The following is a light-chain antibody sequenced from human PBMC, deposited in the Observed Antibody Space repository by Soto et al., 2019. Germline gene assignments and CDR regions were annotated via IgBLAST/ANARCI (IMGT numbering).Light chain of an antibody. J-gene: IGLJ3*02. V-gene: IGLV4-60*02. CDR2: LEGSGSF. CDR3: ETWDSNTRV. CDR1: RGHSTYI. Sequence: QPVLTQSSSASASLGSSVKLTCTLSRGHSTYIIAWHQQQPGKAPRYLMNLEGSGSFNKGSGVPDRLSGSSSGADRYLTISNLQFEDEADYYCETWDSNTRVFGGGTKLTVL.